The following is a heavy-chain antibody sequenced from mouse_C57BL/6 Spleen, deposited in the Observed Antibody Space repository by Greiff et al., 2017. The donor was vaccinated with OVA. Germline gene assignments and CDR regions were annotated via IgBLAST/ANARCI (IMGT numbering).Heavy chain of an antibody. V-gene: IGHV1-53*01. CDR1: GYTFTSYW. CDR2: INPSNGGT. D-gene: IGHD1-1*01. J-gene: IGHJ2*01. CDR3: EGEVYGRALDY. Sequence: QVQLQQPGTELVKPGASVKLSCKASGYTFTSYWMHWVKQRPGQGLEWIGNINPSNGGTNYNEKFKSKATLTVDKSSSTAYMQLSSLTSEDYAVDYCEGEVYGRALDYWGQGTTLTVSS.